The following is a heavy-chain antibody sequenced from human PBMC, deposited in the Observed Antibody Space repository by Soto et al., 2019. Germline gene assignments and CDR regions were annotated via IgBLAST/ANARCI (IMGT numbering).Heavy chain of an antibody. J-gene: IGHJ4*02. CDR1: GFTFASYN. CDR3: ARESEDLTSNFDY. Sequence: GGSLRLSCASSGFTFASYNMLWVRQAPGKGLEWVASISSTTNYIYYGDSMKGRFTISRDNAKNSLYLEMNSLRAEDTAVYYCARESEDLTSNFDYWGQGTLVTVSS. V-gene: IGHV3-21*06. CDR2: ISSTTNYI.